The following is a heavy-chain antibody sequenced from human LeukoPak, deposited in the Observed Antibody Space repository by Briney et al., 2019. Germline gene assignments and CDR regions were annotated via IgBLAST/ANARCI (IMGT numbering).Heavy chain of an antibody. CDR1: GYTFTSYD. CDR2: MNPNSGNT. V-gene: IGHV1-8*01. J-gene: IGHJ4*02. D-gene: IGHD6-13*01. CDR3: ARGGRIAAAEIDY. Sequence: ASVKVSCKASGYTFTSYDINWVRQAAGQGLEWMGWMNPNSGNTGYAQKFQGRVTMTRNTSISTAYMELNSLRSEDTAVYYCARGGRIAAAEIDYWGQGTLVTVSS.